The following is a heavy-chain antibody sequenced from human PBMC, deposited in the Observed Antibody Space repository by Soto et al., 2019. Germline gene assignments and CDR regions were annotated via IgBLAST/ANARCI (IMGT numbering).Heavy chain of an antibody. J-gene: IGHJ6*02. Sequence: QVQLQESGPGLVKSSQTLSLTCTVSGGSISSGDYFWTWIRQHPGKGLEWIGYIYYSEKTYYNPSLKSRVTISVDTSKNHFSLKLSSVTAADTAVYYCARAPLISIFFAYGMDVWGQGTTVTVSS. CDR3: ARAPLISIFFAYGMDV. CDR1: GGSISSGDYF. CDR2: IYYSEKT. D-gene: IGHD3-3*02. V-gene: IGHV4-31*03.